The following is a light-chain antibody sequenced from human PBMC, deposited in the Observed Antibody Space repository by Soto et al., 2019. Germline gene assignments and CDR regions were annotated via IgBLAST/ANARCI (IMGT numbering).Light chain of an antibody. CDR3: CSWTSRTTQV. V-gene: IGLV2-14*02. J-gene: IGLJ3*02. CDR1: SSDVGSYNL. CDR2: EGS. Sequence: QSALTQPASVSGSPGQSITISCTGTSSDVGSYNLVSWYQQHPGKAPKLMIYEGSKRPSGVSNRFSGSKSGNTASLTISGLQAEDEADYYCCSWTSRTTQVLGGGTKLTVL.